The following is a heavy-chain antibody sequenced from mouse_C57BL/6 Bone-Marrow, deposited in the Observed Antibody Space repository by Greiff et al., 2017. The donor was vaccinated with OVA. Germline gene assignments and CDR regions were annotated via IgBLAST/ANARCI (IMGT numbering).Heavy chain of an antibody. D-gene: IGHD1-1*01. CDR1: GYTFTSYG. J-gene: IGHJ3*01. CDR3: ARRTCRITTVVAWFAY. V-gene: IGHV1-81*01. CDR2: IYPRSGNT. Sequence: VQLQQSGAELARPGASVKLSCKASGYTFTSYGISWVKQRTGQGLEWIGEIYPRSGNTYYNEKFKGKATLTADKSSSTAYMELRSLTSEDSAVYFCARRTCRITTVVAWFAYWGQGTLVTVSA.